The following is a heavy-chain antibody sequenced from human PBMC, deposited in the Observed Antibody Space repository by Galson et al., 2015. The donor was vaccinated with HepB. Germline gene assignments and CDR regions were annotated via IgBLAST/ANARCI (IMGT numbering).Heavy chain of an antibody. CDR2: IRYDGSNK. CDR3: AKEAVALRYFDWLSGGYSYGSRGWFDP. CDR1: GFTFSSYG. V-gene: IGHV3-30*02. J-gene: IGHJ5*02. Sequence: SLRLSCAASGFTFSSYGMHWVRQAPGKGLEWVAFIRYDGSNKYYADSVKGRFTISRDNSKNTLYLQMNSLRAEDTAVYYCAKEAVALRYFDWLSGGYSYGSRGWFDPWGQGTLVTVSS. D-gene: IGHD3-9*01.